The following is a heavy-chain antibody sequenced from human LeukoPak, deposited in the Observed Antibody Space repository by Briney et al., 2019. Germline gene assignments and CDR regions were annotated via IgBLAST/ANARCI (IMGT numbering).Heavy chain of an antibody. CDR2: IYSSGST. CDR1: GGSISGYH. CDR3: ARGDYDFWSGYLWWFDP. D-gene: IGHD3-3*01. J-gene: IGHJ5*02. V-gene: IGHV4-4*07. Sequence: PSETLSLTCIVSGGSISGYHWSWIRQPAGRGLEWIGRIYSSGSTNYNPSLKSRVTISVDTSKNQFSLKLSSVTAADTAVYYCARGDYDFWSGYLWWFDPWGQGTLVTVSS.